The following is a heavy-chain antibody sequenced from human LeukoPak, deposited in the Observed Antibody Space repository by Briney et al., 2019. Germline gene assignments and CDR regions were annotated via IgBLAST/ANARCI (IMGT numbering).Heavy chain of an antibody. V-gene: IGHV3-23*01. CDR3: ARHVVAVGFDY. J-gene: IGHJ4*02. CDR2: ISGSGGST. CDR1: GFTFSSYA. Sequence: GGSLRLSCAASGFTFSSYAMSWVRQAPGKGLEWVSGISGSGGSTYYADSVKGRFTISRGNSKNTLYLQMNSLRAEDTAVYYCARHVVAVGFDYWGQGTLVTVSS. D-gene: IGHD3-22*01.